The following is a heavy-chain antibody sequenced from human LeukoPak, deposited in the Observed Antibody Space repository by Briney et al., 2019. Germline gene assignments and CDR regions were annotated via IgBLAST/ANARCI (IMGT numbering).Heavy chain of an antibody. J-gene: IGHJ4*02. D-gene: IGHD3-10*01. CDR1: GFTFSSYG. CDR2: ISCDGSNK. V-gene: IGHV3-30*18. CDR3: AKPLWFGELDY. Sequence: PGGSLRLSCAASGFTFSSYGMHWVRQAPGKGLEWVAVISCDGSNKYYADSVKGRFTISRDNSKNTLYLQMNSLRAEDTAVYYCAKPLWFGELDYWGQGTLVTVSS.